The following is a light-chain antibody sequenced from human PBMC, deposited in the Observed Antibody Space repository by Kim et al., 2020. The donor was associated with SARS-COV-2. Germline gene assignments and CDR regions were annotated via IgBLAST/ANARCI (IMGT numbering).Light chain of an antibody. CDR1: SDNVGYQG. Sequence: RLDATLTCTGNSDNVGYQGASWLQQHRGHPPKLLSHRDNNRPSGISERLSASRSGDIASLTITGLQPEDEADYYCTAWDMSLSAWVFGGGTQLTVL. CDR2: RDN. CDR3: TAWDMSLSAWV. J-gene: IGLJ3*02. V-gene: IGLV10-54*01.